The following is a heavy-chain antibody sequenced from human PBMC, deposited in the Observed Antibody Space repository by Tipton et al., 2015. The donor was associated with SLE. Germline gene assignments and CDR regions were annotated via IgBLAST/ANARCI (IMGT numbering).Heavy chain of an antibody. CDR1: GFTFSSYA. J-gene: IGHJ4*02. V-gene: IGHV3-23*01. CDR2: ISSSGGST. Sequence: GSLRLSCAASGFTFSSYAMSWVRQAPGKGLEWVSAISSSGGSTYYADSVKGRFTISRGNSKNTLYLQMNSLRAEDTAVYYCAKAPLGQYYFDYWGQGTLVTVSS. CDR3: AKAPLGQYYFDY.